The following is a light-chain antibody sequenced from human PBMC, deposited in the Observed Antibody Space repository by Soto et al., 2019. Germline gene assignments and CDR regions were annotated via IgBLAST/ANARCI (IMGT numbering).Light chain of an antibody. CDR3: QQRSNWPIT. CDR1: QSVSSN. Sequence: EIVLTQSPGTLSLSPGERATLSCRASQSVSSNLAWHQQRPGQAPRLLIYGASSRATGIPDRFSGSGSGTDFTLTISSLEPEDFAVYYCQQRSNWPITFGQGTRLEIK. J-gene: IGKJ5*01. V-gene: IGKV3-11*01. CDR2: GAS.